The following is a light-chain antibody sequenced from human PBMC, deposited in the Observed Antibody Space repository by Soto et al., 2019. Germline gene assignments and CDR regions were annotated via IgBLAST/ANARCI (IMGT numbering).Light chain of an antibody. CDR2: ATS. Sequence: DIQMTQSPSSVSASVGDRVIITCRASQDISRWLAWYQQKPGRAPQLLIYATSNLQSGIPSRFSGSGSGTDFTLTIRNLHPEDFATYYCQQANTFPHTLGEGTRVAIK. J-gene: IGKJ1*01. V-gene: IGKV1-12*01. CDR1: QDISRW. CDR3: QQANTFPHT.